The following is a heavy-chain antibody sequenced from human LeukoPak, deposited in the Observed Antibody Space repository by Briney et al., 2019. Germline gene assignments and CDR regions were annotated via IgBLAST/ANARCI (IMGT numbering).Heavy chain of an antibody. V-gene: IGHV3-7*01. CDR1: GFSVDEYS. D-gene: IGHD6-6*01. CDR3: ATVVPWSTM. J-gene: IGHJ6*04. Sequence: GGSLRLSCLVSGFSVDEYSMSWVRQVPGKGLEWVANIKADGIEKYYLDSVKGRFTISRDNAQNSLILEMNSLRVEDTAVYYCATVVPWSTMWGKGTTVTVSS. CDR2: IKADGIEK.